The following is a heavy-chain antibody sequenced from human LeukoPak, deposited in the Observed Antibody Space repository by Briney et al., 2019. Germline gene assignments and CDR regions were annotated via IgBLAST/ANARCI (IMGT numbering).Heavy chain of an antibody. J-gene: IGHJ6*02. CDR3: ASSRYCSAGACSPSYYYYGMDV. V-gene: IGHV3-30*03. CDR2: ISYDGTNE. CDR1: GFTFSSYG. D-gene: IGHD2-15*01. Sequence: PGGSLRLSCAASGFTFSSYGMHWVRQAPGKGLEWVAVISYDGTNEYYADSVKGRFTISRDNSKNTLYLQMNSLRAEDTAVYYCASSRYCSAGACSPSYYYYGMDVWGQGTTVTVSS.